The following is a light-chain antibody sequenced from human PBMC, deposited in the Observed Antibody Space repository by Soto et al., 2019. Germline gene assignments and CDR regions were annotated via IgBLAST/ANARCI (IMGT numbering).Light chain of an antibody. CDR1: SSNTGSNS. V-gene: IGLV1-44*01. J-gene: IGLJ1*01. CDR3: GAWDDSLNAHV. CDR2: NNN. Sequence: QSVLTQPPSASETPGQRVTIPCSGSSSNTGSNSVNWYQQLPGRAPKLLIYNNNRRPSGVPDRFSGSKSGTSASLAISGLQSEDEADYFCGAWDDSLNAHVFGSGTKVTVL.